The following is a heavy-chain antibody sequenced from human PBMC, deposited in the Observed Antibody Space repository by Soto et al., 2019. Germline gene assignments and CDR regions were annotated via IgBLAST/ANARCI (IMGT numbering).Heavy chain of an antibody. CDR2: ISSSSSTI. Sequence: GGSLRLSCAASGFTFSSYSMNWVRQAPGRGLEWVSYISSSSSTIYYADSVKGRFTISRDNAKNSLYLQMNSLRDEDTAVYYCARTLMIVVQTFYDYWGQGTLVTVSS. J-gene: IGHJ4*02. CDR1: GFTFSSYS. V-gene: IGHV3-48*02. CDR3: ARTLMIVVQTFYDY. D-gene: IGHD3-22*01.